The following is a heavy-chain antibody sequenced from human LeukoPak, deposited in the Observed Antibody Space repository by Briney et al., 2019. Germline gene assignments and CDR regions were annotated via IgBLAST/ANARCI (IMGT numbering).Heavy chain of an antibody. J-gene: IGHJ3*02. CDR3: ARGKRFTMIVVAKNAFDI. CDR1: GGSISSGGYY. V-gene: IGHV4-39*07. Sequence: SETLSLTCTVSGGSISSGGYYWSWIRQPPGKGLEWIGEINHSGSTNYNPSLKSRVTISVDTSKNQFSLKLSSVTAADTAVYYCARGKRFTMIVVAKNAFDIWGQGTMVTVSS. D-gene: IGHD3-22*01. CDR2: INHSGST.